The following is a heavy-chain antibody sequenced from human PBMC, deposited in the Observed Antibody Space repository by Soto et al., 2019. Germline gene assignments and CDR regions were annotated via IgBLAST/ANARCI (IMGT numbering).Heavy chain of an antibody. V-gene: IGHV4-59*01. D-gene: IGHD3-3*01. J-gene: IGHJ4*02. CDR1: GGSISSYY. Sequence: PSETLSLTCTVSGGSISSYYWSWIRQPPGKGLEWIGYIYYSGSTNYNPSLKSRVTISVDTSKNQFSLKLSSVTAADTAVYYCARAEDDFWSGPFDYWGQGTLVTVSS. CDR3: ARAEDDFWSGPFDY. CDR2: IYYSGST.